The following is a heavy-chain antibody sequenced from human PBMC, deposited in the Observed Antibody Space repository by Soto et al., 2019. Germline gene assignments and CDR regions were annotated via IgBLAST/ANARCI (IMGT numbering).Heavy chain of an antibody. J-gene: IGHJ1*01. CDR1: GGSISSYY. CDR2: IYYSGST. V-gene: IGHV4-59*01. Sequence: QVQLQESGPGLVKPSETLSLTCTVSGGSISSYYWSWIRQPPGKGLEWIGYIYYSGSTNYNPSLKSRVTLSADTSKNQFSLKLSSVTAADTAVYFCARDYYSGSYGAFQHWGQGTLVTVSS. CDR3: ARDYYSGSYGAFQH. D-gene: IGHD1-26*01.